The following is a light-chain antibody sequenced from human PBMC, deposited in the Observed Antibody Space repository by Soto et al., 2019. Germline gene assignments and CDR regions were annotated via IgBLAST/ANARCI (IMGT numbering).Light chain of an antibody. Sequence: QSALTQPASVSGSPGQSITISCTGTSSDVGAYNYVSWYQQHPGKAPKLMIYDVSNRPSGVSSRFSASKSGNTASLTISGLQAEDEADYYCCSFTTTNTPDVFGTGTKLTVL. J-gene: IGLJ1*01. CDR3: CSFTTTNTPDV. CDR2: DVS. V-gene: IGLV2-14*01. CDR1: SSDVGAYNY.